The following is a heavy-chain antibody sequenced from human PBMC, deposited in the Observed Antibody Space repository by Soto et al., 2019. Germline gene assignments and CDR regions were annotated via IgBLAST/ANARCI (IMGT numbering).Heavy chain of an antibody. CDR2: IYYSGNT. V-gene: IGHV4-59*01. J-gene: IGHJ6*02. CDR3: ARASYGSGNYYAPYYFYAMDV. Sequence: PSETLSLTCDVSGASISSYYWSWIRQPPGKGLEWIGYIYYSGNTNYNPSLKSRVTMSADTSKNQFSLNLTSVTAADTAVYFCARASYGSGNYYAPYYFYAMDVWGHGTTVTVSS. D-gene: IGHD3-10*01. CDR1: GASISSYY.